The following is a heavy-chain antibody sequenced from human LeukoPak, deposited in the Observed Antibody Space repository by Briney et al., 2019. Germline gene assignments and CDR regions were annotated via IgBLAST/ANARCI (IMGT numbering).Heavy chain of an antibody. Sequence: ASVKVSCKASGGTFSSYAISWVRQAPGQGLEWMGGIIPIFGTANYAQKFQGRVTITADESTSTAYMELRSLRSDDTAVYYCARSRFAESGSYSDYWGQGTLVTVSS. CDR1: GGTFSSYA. D-gene: IGHD1-26*01. CDR2: IIPIFGTA. V-gene: IGHV1-69*13. CDR3: ARSRFAESGSYSDY. J-gene: IGHJ4*02.